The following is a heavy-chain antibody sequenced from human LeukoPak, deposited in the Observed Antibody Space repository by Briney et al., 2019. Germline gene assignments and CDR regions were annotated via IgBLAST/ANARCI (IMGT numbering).Heavy chain of an antibody. CDR1: GHSFTSYG. CDR2: ISGYNGNT. D-gene: IGHD6-13*01. Sequence: ASVKVSCKASGHSFTSYGISLVRQAPGQGLEWMGWISGYNGNTNYAQKLQGRVTMTTDTSTTTAYMELRGLRSDDTAVYYCAGGGPDTSSWPDFWGQGTLVTVSS. J-gene: IGHJ4*02. V-gene: IGHV1-18*01. CDR3: AGGGPDTSSWPDF.